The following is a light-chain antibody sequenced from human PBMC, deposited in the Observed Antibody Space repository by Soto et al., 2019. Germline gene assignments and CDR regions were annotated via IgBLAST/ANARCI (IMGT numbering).Light chain of an antibody. V-gene: IGKV1-33*01. J-gene: IGKJ4*01. CDR3: QQYDNLQLT. CDR1: QDISNY. CDR2: DAS. Sequence: DIQMTQSPSSLSASVGDRVTITCQASQDISNYLNWYQQKPGKAPKLLIYDASNLETGVPSRFSGSGSGTDFTFTISSLQHEDIEPYYCQQYDNLQLTFGGGTKVDIK.